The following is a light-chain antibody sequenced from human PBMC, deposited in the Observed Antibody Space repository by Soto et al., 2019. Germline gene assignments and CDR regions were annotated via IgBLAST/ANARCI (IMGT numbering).Light chain of an antibody. V-gene: IGKV3-15*01. CDR1: QSISSE. CDR2: GVS. Sequence: EIVMTQSPATLSVSPRARATLSCRANQSISSELAWYQQRPGQPPRLLSYGVSTRATGVPDRFSGSGSGSDCTLTISGLQCADFADYYCQKGHYCPLTFGPGTILDI. J-gene: IGKJ2*01. CDR3: QKGHYCPLT.